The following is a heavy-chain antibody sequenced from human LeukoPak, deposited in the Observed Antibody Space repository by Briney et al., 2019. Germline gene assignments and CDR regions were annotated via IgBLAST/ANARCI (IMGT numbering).Heavy chain of an antibody. V-gene: IGHV4-59*08. Sequence: PSETLSLTCSVSGASISSSYWTWIRQPPGKGLEWIGNIHYSWDTNHNPSLKSRVTISLDTSRNQFSLKLSSVTAADTAVYYCARGSGCHGSWGQGTLVTVSS. J-gene: IGHJ5*02. CDR3: ARGSGCHGS. D-gene: IGHD6-19*01. CDR1: GASISSSY. CDR2: IHYSWDT.